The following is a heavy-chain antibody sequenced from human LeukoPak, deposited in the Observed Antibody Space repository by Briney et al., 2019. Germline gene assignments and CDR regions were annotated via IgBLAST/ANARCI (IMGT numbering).Heavy chain of an antibody. J-gene: IGHJ3*02. CDR1: GYTLTELS. D-gene: IGHD3-10*01. Sequence: AASVKVSCKVSGYTLTELSMHWVRQAPGKGLEWMGGFDPEDGETIYAQKFQGRVTMTEDTSTDTAYMELSSLRSEDTAVYYCARDKSRTYGSADAFDIWGQGTMVTVSS. CDR3: ARDKSRTYGSADAFDI. CDR2: FDPEDGET. V-gene: IGHV1-24*01.